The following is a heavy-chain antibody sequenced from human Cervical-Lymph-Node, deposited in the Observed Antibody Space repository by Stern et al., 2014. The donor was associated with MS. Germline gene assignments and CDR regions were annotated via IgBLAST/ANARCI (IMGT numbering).Heavy chain of an antibody. Sequence: QVQLQESGPGLVQPSQTLSLTCAVTGGSISSAEYYWSWIRQSPGKGLEWIGYIHYSGTTYYNPSLKSRVTISVDTSKNQFSLKLRSVTAADTAVYYCSRDADGYSLVFGYWGRGTLVTVSS. CDR2: IHYSGTT. CDR1: GGSISSAEYY. J-gene: IGHJ4*02. D-gene: IGHD5-24*01. CDR3: SRDADGYSLVFGY. V-gene: IGHV4-30-4*01.